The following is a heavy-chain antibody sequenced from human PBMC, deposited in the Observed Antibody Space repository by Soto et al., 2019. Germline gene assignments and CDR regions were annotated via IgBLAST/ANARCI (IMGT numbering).Heavy chain of an antibody. CDR1: GGTFSSYA. V-gene: IGHV1-69*13. CDR2: IIPIFGTA. Sequence: SVKVSCKASGGTFSSYAISWVRQAPGQGLEWMGGIIPIFGTANYAQKFQGRVTITADESTSTAYMELSSLRSEDTAVYYCAREPAAPDRNNCSDFCGQGILVTVSS. CDR3: AREPAAPDRNNCSDF. J-gene: IGHJ5*01. D-gene: IGHD6-13*01.